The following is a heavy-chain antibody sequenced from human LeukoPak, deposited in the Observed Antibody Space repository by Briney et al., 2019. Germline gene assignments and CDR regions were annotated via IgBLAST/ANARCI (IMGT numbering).Heavy chain of an antibody. J-gene: IGHJ6*03. CDR2: IYYRGST. D-gene: IGHD3-22*01. CDR1: GGSISSSSYY. Sequence: SETLSLTCTVSGGSISSSSYYWGWIRQPPGKGLEWIGSIYYRGSTYYNPSLKSRVTISVDTSKNQFSLKLSSVTAADTAVYYCARVPYYYDSSGYPLYYMDVWGKGTTVTVSS. CDR3: ARVPYYYDSSGYPLYYMDV. V-gene: IGHV4-39*07.